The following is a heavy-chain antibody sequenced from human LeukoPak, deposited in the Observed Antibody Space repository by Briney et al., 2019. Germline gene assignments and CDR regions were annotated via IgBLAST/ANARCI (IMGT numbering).Heavy chain of an antibody. V-gene: IGHV3-21*01. D-gene: IGHD6-19*01. J-gene: IGHJ4*02. CDR3: ARGQSSGWSFDY. CDR1: GFTFSSCS. Sequence: GGSLRLSCAASGFTFSSCSMNWVRQAPGKGLEWVSSISSSSSYIYYADSVKGRFTISRDNAKNSLYLQMNSLRAEDTAVYYCARGQSSGWSFDYWGQGTLVTVSS. CDR2: ISSSSSYI.